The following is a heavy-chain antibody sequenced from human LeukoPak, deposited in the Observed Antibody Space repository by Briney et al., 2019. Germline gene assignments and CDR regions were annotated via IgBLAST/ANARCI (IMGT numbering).Heavy chain of an antibody. V-gene: IGHV3-23*01. CDR1: GFTVSSNY. J-gene: IGHJ5*02. D-gene: IGHD3-16*01. CDR2: ISDSGGST. Sequence: GGSLRLSCAASGFTVSSNYVSWVRQAPGKGLEWVSAISDSGGSTYYADSVKGRFTISRDNSKNTLYLQMNSLRAEDTAVYYCAKAFSIFGNWFDPWGQGTLVTVSS. CDR3: AKAFSIFGNWFDP.